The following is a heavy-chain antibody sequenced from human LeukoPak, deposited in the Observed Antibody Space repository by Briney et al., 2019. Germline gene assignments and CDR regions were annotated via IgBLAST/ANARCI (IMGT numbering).Heavy chain of an antibody. CDR2: IHYTGST. CDR1: GGSISSYY. D-gene: IGHD5-18*01. V-gene: IGHV4-59*12. CDR3: ARYSYGYYFDY. Sequence: SETLSLTCTVSGGSISSYYWSWIRQPPGKGLEWIGYIHYTGSTNYNPSLKSRVTISVDTSKNQFSLKLSSVTAADTAVYYCARYSYGYYFDYWGQGTLVTVSS. J-gene: IGHJ4*02.